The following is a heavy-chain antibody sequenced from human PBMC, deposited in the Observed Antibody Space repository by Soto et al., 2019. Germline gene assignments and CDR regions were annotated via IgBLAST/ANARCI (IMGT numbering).Heavy chain of an antibody. V-gene: IGHV3-30-3*01. CDR2: ISYDGSNK. J-gene: IGHJ4*02. CDR1: GFTFSSYA. D-gene: IGHD4-17*01. CDR3: ARGNGDYPSY. Sequence: QVQLVESGGGVVQPGRSLRLSCAASGFTFSSYAMHWVHQAPGKGLEWVAVISYDGSNKYYADSVKGRFTISRDNSKNTLYLQMNSLRAEDTAVYYCARGNGDYPSYWGQGTLVTVSS.